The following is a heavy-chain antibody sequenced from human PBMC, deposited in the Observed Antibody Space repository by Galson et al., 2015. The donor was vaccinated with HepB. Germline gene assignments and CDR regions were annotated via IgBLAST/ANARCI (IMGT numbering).Heavy chain of an antibody. CDR2: INPNSGGT. Sequence: SVKVSCKASGYTFTGYYMHWVRQAPGQGLEWMGWINPNSGGTNYAQKFQGRVTMTRDTSISTAYMELSRLRSDDTAVYYCARMRRVRSDYGDYVFWFDPWGQGTLVTVSS. V-gene: IGHV1-2*02. D-gene: IGHD4-17*01. CDR1: GYTFTGYY. CDR3: ARMRRVRSDYGDYVFWFDP. J-gene: IGHJ5*02.